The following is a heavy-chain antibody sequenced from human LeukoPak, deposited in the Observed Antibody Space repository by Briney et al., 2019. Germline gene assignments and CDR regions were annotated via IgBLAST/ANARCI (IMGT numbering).Heavy chain of an antibody. CDR1: GGSISSYY. CDR3: ARDRSDYYDSSGYYSGFDP. Sequence: SETLSLTCTVSGGSISSYYWSWIRQPAGKGLEWIGRIYTSGSTNYNPSLKSRVTMSVDTSKNQFSLKLSSVTAADTAVYYCARDRSDYYDSSGYYSGFDPWGQGTLVTVSS. D-gene: IGHD3-22*01. J-gene: IGHJ5*02. V-gene: IGHV4-4*07. CDR2: IYTSGST.